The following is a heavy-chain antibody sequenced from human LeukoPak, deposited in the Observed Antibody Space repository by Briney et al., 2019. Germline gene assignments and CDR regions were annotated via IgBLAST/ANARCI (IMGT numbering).Heavy chain of an antibody. CDR3: ARDQDYYDSSGYYTPFFDY. J-gene: IGHJ4*02. CDR1: GFTFSDYY. D-gene: IGHD3-22*01. V-gene: IGHV3-11*01. CDR2: ISSSGSTI. Sequence: GGSLRLSCAASGFTFSDYYMSWIRQAPGKGLEWVSYISSSGSTIYYADSVKGRFTISRDNAKNSLYLQMNSLRAEDTAVYYCARDQDYYDSSGYYTPFFDYWGQGTLVTVSS.